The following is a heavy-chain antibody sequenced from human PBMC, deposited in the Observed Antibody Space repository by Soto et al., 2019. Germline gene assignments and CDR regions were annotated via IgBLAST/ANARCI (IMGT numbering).Heavy chain of an antibody. CDR3: VREDILGVRSFDY. V-gene: IGHV3-48*02. J-gene: IGHJ4*02. CDR1: GFTFSGYS. CDR2: ISSGSKTI. D-gene: IGHD3-9*01. Sequence: GSLRLSCAASGFTFSGYSVNWVRQAPGKGLEWVSYISSGSKTIYYAESVKGRFTVSRDNARNSQYLQMNSLRDEDTAVYYCVREDILGVRSFDYWGQGTLVTVSS.